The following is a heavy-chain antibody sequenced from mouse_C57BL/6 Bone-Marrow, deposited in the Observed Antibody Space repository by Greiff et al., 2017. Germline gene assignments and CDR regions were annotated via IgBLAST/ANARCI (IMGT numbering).Heavy chain of an antibody. V-gene: IGHV5-17*01. D-gene: IGHD2-3*01. CDR2: VSSGSSTI. CDR1: GFTFSDYG. CDR3: ARWLLRWYFDV. Sequence: EVMLVESGGGLVKPGGSLKLSCAASGFTFSDYGMHWVRQAPEKGLEWVAYVSSGSSTIYYADTVKGRFTISRDNAKNTLFLQMTSLRSEDTAMYYCARWLLRWYFDVWGTGTTVTVSS. J-gene: IGHJ1*03.